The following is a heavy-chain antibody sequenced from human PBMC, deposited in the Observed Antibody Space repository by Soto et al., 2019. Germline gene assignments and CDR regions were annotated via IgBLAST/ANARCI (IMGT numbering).Heavy chain of an antibody. J-gene: IGHJ4*02. V-gene: IGHV3-48*01. CDR1: GFSFSGYS. Sequence: PGGSLRLSCAASGFSFSGYSMSWVRQAPGKGLEWVSYISAGGTTIYYSDSVKGRFTIPRDNAQNSLYLQMTSLRAEDTAVYYCARLICSVTTCPRHYFYCWGQGTPVTVSS. CDR3: ARLICSVTTCPRHYFYC. CDR2: ISAGGTTI. D-gene: IGHD2-2*01.